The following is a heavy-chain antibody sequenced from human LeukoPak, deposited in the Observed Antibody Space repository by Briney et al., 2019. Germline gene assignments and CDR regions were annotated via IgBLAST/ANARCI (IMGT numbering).Heavy chain of an antibody. D-gene: IGHD6-13*01. CDR1: GGSISSSNW. CDR3: ALSPRGAAAGPFYYYYGMDV. J-gene: IGHJ6*02. CDR2: IYHSGST. Sequence: SSETLSLTCAVSGGSISSSNWWSWVRQPPGKGLEWIGEIYHSGSTNYNPSLKSRVTISVDKSKNQFSLKLSSVTAADTAVYYCALSPRGAAAGPFYYYYGMDVWGQGTTVTVSS. V-gene: IGHV4-4*02.